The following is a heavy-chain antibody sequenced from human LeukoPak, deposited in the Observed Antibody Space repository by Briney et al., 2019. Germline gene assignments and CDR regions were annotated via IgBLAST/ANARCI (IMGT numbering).Heavy chain of an antibody. CDR2: INHSGST. J-gene: IGHJ5*02. V-gene: IGHV4-34*01. CDR3: ARGLIPGISYCGGDCYSLRWFDP. CDR1: GGSFSGYY. D-gene: IGHD2-21*02. Sequence: SETLSLTCAVYGGSFSGYYWSWIRQPPGKGLEWIGEINHSGSTNYNPSLKSRVTISVDTSKNQFSLKLSSVTAAGTAVYYCARGLIPGISYCGGDCYSLRWFDPWGQGTLVTVSS.